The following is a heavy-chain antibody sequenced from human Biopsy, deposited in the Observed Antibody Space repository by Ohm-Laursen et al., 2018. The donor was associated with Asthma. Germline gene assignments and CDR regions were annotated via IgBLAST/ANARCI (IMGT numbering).Heavy chain of an antibody. CDR3: ARMNTLIQAANYFSYAMDV. Sequence: SETLSLTCAVSDASINSGGFSREWIRQPPRKGLELIAYLFLSGTTHYHPSLKSRGTISVDRSQRQFSLKVNSVTAADTAVYYCARMNTLIQAANYFSYAMDVWGQGTTVTVSS. CDR1: DASINSGGFS. D-gene: IGHD3-9*01. CDR2: LFLSGTT. J-gene: IGHJ6*02. V-gene: IGHV4-30-2*01.